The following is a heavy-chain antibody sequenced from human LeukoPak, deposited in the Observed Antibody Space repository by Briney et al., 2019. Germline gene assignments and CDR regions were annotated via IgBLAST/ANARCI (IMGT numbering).Heavy chain of an antibody. CDR1: GGSISSSSYY. CDR3: ARGLAYYYDSSGYFGDAFDI. J-gene: IGHJ3*02. Sequence: PSETLSLTCTVSGGSISSSSYYWGWIRQPPGKGLEWIGSIYYSGSTYYNPSLKSRVTISVDTSKNQFSLKLSSVTAADTAVYYCARGLAYYYDSSGYFGDAFDIWGQGTMVTVSS. CDR2: IYYSGST. D-gene: IGHD3-22*01. V-gene: IGHV4-39*01.